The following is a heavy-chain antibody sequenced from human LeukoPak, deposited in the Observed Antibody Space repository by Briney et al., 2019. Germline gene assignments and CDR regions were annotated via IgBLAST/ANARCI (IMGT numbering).Heavy chain of an antibody. CDR2: ISSSSSTI. D-gene: IGHD5-18*01. CDR3: AKDRGYSYGYLDY. Sequence: GALRLSCAASGFTFSSYSMLWVRQAPGKGLEWVSYISSSSSTIYYADSVKGRFTISRDNSKNTLYLQMNSLRAEDTAVYYCAKDRGYSYGYLDYWGQGTLVTVSS. V-gene: IGHV3-48*01. CDR1: GFTFSSYS. J-gene: IGHJ4*02.